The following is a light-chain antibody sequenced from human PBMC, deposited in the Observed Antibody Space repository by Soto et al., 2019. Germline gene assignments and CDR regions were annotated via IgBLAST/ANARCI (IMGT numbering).Light chain of an antibody. CDR1: QDISVY. J-gene: IGKJ5*01. CDR2: SAS. V-gene: IGKV1-27*01. CDR3: QKFNTAPLT. Sequence: DIQMTQSPSSLSASVGDRVTITCRASQDISVYLAWYQQKPGKVPKLLIYSASTLQSGVPSRFSGSGSGTDFPLTISSLQPEDVANYYCQKFNTAPLTFGQGTRLEIK.